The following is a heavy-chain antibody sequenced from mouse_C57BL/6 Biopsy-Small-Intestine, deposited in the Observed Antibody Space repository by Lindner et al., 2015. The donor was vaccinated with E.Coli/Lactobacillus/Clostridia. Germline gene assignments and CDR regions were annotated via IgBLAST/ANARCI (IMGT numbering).Heavy chain of an antibody. J-gene: IGHJ2*01. Sequence: VQLQESGPELVKPGASVKISCKASGYAFSSSWMNWVKQRPGKGLEWIGRIYPGDGDTNYNGKFKGKATLTADKSSSTAYMQLSSLTSEDSAVYFCATYSNYVSYLDYWGQGTTLTVSS. D-gene: IGHD2-5*01. CDR1: GYAFSSSW. CDR3: ATYSNYVSYLDY. CDR2: IYPGDGDT. V-gene: IGHV1-82*01.